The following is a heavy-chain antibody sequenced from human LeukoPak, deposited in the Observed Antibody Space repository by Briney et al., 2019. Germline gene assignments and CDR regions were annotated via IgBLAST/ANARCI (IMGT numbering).Heavy chain of an antibody. Sequence: SETLSLTCSVSGGSITNFFWSWIRQPAGKGLEWLGRIYADGSAHYTPSLRTRLSMSLDTSKSQVSLKLTSVTAADTAVYYCATDIVGASSDGCDVWGRGTSVVVSS. CDR1: GGSITNFF. J-gene: IGHJ3*01. CDR3: ATDIVGASSDGCDV. D-gene: IGHD2-15*01. V-gene: IGHV4-4*07. CDR2: IYADGSA.